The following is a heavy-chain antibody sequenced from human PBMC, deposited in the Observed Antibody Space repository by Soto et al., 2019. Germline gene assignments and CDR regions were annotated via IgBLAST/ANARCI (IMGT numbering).Heavy chain of an antibody. CDR2: INHNSGGT. J-gene: IGHJ6*02. CDR1: GFTFSAYY. D-gene: IGHD6-13*01. V-gene: IGHV1-2*02. Sequence: QVQLVQSGAEVKKPGASVKVSCKASGFTFSAYYIYWVRQAPGQGLEWIGWINHNSGGTNNAQKFQGRVTMTRDTSTSTVDMELSALIPDDTAVYYCARSLLDEYSSSWRSAYYGMDVWGQGTTVTVSS. CDR3: ARSLLDEYSSSWRSAYYGMDV.